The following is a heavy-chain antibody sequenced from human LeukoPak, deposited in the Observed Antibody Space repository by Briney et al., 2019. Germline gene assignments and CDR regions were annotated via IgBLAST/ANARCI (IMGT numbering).Heavy chain of an antibody. CDR3: AQEGSAPNTYYYDSSGHYNT. Sequence: GGSLRLSCAASGFTFSDFGMHWVRQAPGKGLEWVAFIRHDGSDKYYADSVRGRFTISRDNAKNSLYLQMNSLRAEDTAVYYCAQEGSAPNTYYYDSSGHYNTWGQGTLVTVSS. CDR2: IRHDGSDK. V-gene: IGHV3-30*02. D-gene: IGHD3-22*01. J-gene: IGHJ5*02. CDR1: GFTFSDFG.